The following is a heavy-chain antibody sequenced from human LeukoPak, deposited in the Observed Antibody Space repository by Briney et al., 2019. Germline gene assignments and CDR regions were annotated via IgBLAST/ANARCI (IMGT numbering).Heavy chain of an antibody. J-gene: IGHJ4*02. CDR3: ARRAGAYSPPYGY. CDR2: IFSST. CDR1: GFTVSSNS. V-gene: IGHV3-53*01. D-gene: IGHD4/OR15-4a*01. Sequence: GGSLRLSCTVSGFTVSSNSMSWVRQAPGKGLEWVSFIFSSTHYSDSVEGRFTISRDNSKNTLYLQINSLRAEDTAVYYCARRAGAYSPPYGYWGQGTLVTVSS.